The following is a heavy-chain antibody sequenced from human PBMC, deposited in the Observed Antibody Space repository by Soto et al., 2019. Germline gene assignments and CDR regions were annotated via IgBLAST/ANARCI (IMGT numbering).Heavy chain of an antibody. CDR3: ARDSGRGYSGYDYPTFVDY. CDR1: GFTFSSYG. J-gene: IGHJ4*02. CDR2: IWYDGSNK. D-gene: IGHD5-12*01. V-gene: IGHV3-33*01. Sequence: GGSLRLSCAASGFTFSSYGMHWVRQAPGKXLEWVAVIWYDGSNKYYADSVKGRFTISRDNSKNTLYLQMNSLRAEDTAVYYCARDSGRGYSGYDYPTFVDYWGQGTLVTVSS.